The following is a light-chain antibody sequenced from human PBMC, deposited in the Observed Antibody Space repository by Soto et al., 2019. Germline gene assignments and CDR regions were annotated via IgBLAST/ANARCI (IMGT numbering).Light chain of an antibody. J-gene: IGKJ5*01. Sequence: EIVLTQSPGTLSLSPGEGATLSCRASQSVTSDYLAWYQQKPGQAPRLLIHGASSRATGIPDRFSGSGSGTDFTLTISRLEPEDFAVYYCQQRSNWITLGQGTRLEIK. CDR2: GAS. V-gene: IGKV3D-20*02. CDR1: QSVTSDY. CDR3: QQRSNWIT.